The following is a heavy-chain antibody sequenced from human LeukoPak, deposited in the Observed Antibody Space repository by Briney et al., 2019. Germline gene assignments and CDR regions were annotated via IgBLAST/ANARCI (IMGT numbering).Heavy chain of an antibody. V-gene: IGHV3-23*01. Sequence: SGGSLRLSCAASGFTFSSYAMSWVRQAPGKGLEWVSAISGSGGSTYYADSVKGRFTISRDNSKNTLYLQMNSLRAEDTAVYYCAKAPPIYCSGGSCPFDPWGRGTLVTVSS. CDR2: ISGSGGST. D-gene: IGHD2-15*01. J-gene: IGHJ5*02. CDR3: AKAPPIYCSGGSCPFDP. CDR1: GFTFSSYA.